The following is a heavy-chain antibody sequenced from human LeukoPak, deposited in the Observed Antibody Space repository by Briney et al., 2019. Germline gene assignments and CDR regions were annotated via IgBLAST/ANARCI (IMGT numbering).Heavy chain of an antibody. J-gene: IGHJ4*02. CDR2: ISTRGTTI. CDR1: GFTFGDYA. CDR3: ATVQFLEWLPD. Sequence: PGGSLRLSCTASGFTFGDYAMSWFRQDPGRGLEWISYISTRGTTIYYADSVRGRFTISRDNAKNSLFLQMNSLRAEDTAVYYCATVQFLEWLPDWGQGTLVTVSP. V-gene: IGHV3-11*04. D-gene: IGHD3-3*01.